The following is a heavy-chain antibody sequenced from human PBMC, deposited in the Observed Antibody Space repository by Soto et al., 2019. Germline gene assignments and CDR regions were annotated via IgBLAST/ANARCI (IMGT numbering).Heavy chain of an antibody. J-gene: IGHJ2*01. CDR1: GFTFRNFG. D-gene: IGHD3-10*01. CDR3: VRVRGNSFINWYIDL. V-gene: IGHV3-33*01. Sequence: QVQLVESGGGVVQPGTSLRLSCAASGFTFRNFGMHWVRQAPGKGLEWVAIIWYDGSNQYYADSVKGRFTISKDNSQNTLYLQMNSLRVEDTAVYFCVRVRGNSFINWYIDLWGRGTLVTVSS. CDR2: IWYDGSNQ.